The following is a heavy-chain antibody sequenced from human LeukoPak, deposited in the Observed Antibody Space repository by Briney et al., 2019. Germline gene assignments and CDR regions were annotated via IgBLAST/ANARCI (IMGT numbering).Heavy chain of an antibody. J-gene: IGHJ3*02. D-gene: IGHD3-16*01. CDR1: GYTFSDYY. CDR2: INPRSGDT. Sequence: ASVKVSCKASGYTFSDYYVHWVRQAPGQGLEWMGWINPRSGDTNYLGKFQGRVTVTRDTSISAAYLELSRLTSDDTAVYFCAGEGGAYTTWWKAFDMWGQGTLVSVSS. CDR3: AGEGGAYTTWWKAFDM. V-gene: IGHV1-2*02.